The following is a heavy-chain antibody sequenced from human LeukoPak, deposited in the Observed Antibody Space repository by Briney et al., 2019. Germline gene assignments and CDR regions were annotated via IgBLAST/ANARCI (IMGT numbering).Heavy chain of an antibody. V-gene: IGHV3-53*01. D-gene: IGHD2-15*01. J-gene: IGHJ3*02. CDR2: IYSGGST. CDR3: ARELSSDFCSGGSCYYIGAFDI. CDR1: GFIVSANY. Sequence: PGGSLDLSCAPSGFIVSANYMIWVRQAPGKGLEWVSVIYSGGSTYYADSVKGRFTISRDNSKNTLYLQMNSLRAEDTAVYYCARELSSDFCSGGSCYYIGAFDIWGQGTMVTVSS.